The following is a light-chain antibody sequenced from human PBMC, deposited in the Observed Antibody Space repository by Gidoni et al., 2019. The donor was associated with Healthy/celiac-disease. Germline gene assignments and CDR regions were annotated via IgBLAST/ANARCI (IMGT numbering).Light chain of an antibody. CDR1: QSVSSY. CDR3: QRRSNWPLT. V-gene: IGKV3-11*01. CDR2: VAS. J-gene: IGKJ4*01. Sequence: IVLIQSPATLPLSPGDRATHPCRASQSVSSYLAWYQQKPGQAPRLLIHVASNRATGIATRFGGSGCGTDFTHTISGLEPEDCAVYCCQRRSNWPLTFGGGTKVEIK.